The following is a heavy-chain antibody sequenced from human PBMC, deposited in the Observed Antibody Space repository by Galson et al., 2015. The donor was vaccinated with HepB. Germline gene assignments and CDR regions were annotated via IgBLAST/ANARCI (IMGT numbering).Heavy chain of an antibody. V-gene: IGHV3-48*04. J-gene: IGHJ3*02. CDR1: GFTFSSYS. CDR2: ISSSSNTI. D-gene: IGHD3-22*01. Sequence: SLRLSCAASGFTFSSYSMNWVRQAPGKGLEWVSYISSSSNTIYYADSVKGRFTISGDNAKNSLYLQMNSLRAEDTAVYYCARDPARGWSSGYYSGVFAFDIWGQGTMVTVSS. CDR3: ARDPARGWSSGYYSGVFAFDI.